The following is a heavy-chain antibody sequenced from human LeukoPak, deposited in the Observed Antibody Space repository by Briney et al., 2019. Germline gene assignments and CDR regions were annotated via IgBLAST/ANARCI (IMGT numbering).Heavy chain of an antibody. D-gene: IGHD5-24*01. CDR2: ISGDGGST. V-gene: IGHV3-43*02. CDR3: AKDMGDGYNPFDY. J-gene: IGHJ4*02. Sequence: GGSLRLSCAASGFTFDDYAMPWVRQAPGKGLEWVSLISGDGGSTYYADSVKGRFTISRDNSKNSLYLQTNSLRAEDTALYYCAKDMGDGYNPFDYWGQGTLVTVSS. CDR1: GFTFDDYA.